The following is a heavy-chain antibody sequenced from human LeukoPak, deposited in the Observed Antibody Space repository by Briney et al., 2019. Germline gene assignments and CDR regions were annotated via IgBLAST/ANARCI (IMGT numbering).Heavy chain of an antibody. J-gene: IGHJ4*02. CDR2: INAANGYA. D-gene: IGHD5-24*01. Sequence: ASVKVSCKASGGTFSSYAISWVRQAPGQRPEWLGWINAANGYAKYSQELQGRVIITRDTSASTAYMELSSLRSEDMAIYYCAIRDGYTDHWGQGTLVTVSS. V-gene: IGHV1-3*03. CDR1: GGTFSSYA. CDR3: AIRDGYTDH.